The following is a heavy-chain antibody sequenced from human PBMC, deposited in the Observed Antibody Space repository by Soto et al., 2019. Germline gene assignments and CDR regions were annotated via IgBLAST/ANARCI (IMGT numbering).Heavy chain of an antibody. J-gene: IGHJ4*02. CDR3: ARAPHYDSSGYYGAFGY. D-gene: IGHD3-22*01. Sequence: SLRLSCAASVFTFSSYAMHWVRQAPGKGLEWVAVISYDGSNKYYADSVKGRFTISRDNSKNTLYLQMNSLRAEDTAVYYCARAPHYDSSGYYGAFGYWGQGTLVTVSS. CDR1: VFTFSSYA. V-gene: IGHV3-30-3*01. CDR2: ISYDGSNK.